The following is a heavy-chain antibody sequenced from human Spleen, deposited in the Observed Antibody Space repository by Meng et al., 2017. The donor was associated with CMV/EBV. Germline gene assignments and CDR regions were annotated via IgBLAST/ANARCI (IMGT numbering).Heavy chain of an antibody. V-gene: IGHV4-59*01. CDR1: GGSISVYY. CDR2: SYNGGNT. CDR3: ARAQASYEFWSGWNY. J-gene: IGHJ4*02. Sequence: SETLSLTCTVSGGSISVYYWTWIPQSPGKGLEWIGYSYNGGNTNYNPSLKSRVTISVDTSKNQVSLKLSSVTAADTAVYYCARAQASYEFWSGWNYWGQGTLVTVSS. D-gene: IGHD3-3*01.